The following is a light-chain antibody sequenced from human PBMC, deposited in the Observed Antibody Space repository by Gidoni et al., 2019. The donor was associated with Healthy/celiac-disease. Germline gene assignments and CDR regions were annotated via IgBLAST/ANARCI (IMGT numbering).Light chain of an antibody. J-gene: IGKJ4*01. CDR2: DAS. CDR1: QSVSSY. CDR3: QQRSNWPPSLT. Sequence: EIVLTQSTATLSLSPGERATLSCRASQSVSSYVAWYQQKPGQAPRLLIYDASNRATGIPARFSGSGSGTDFTLTISSLEPEDFAVYYCQQRSNWPPSLTFGGGTKVEIK. V-gene: IGKV3-11*01.